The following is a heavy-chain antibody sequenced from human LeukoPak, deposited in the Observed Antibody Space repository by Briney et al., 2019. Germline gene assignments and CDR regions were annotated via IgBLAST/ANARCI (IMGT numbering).Heavy chain of an antibody. CDR1: GGSVSSSSYY. V-gene: IGHV4-39*01. Sequence: SETLSLTCTVSGGSVSSSSYYWGWIRQPPGKGLEWIGSIYYSGSTYYNPSLKSRVTISVYTSKNQFSLKLSSVTAADTAVYYCARHDFWSGYIPDYWGQGTLVTVSS. D-gene: IGHD3-3*01. CDR2: IYYSGST. J-gene: IGHJ4*02. CDR3: ARHDFWSGYIPDY.